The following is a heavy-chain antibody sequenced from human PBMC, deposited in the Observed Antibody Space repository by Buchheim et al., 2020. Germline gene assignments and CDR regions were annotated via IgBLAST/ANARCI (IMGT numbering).Heavy chain of an antibody. CDR2: IYYSGST. D-gene: IGHD3-22*01. CDR1: GGSISSYY. J-gene: IGHJ4*02. Sequence: QVQLQESGPGLVKPSETLSLTCTVSGGSISSYYWSWIRQPPGKGLEWIGYIYYSGSTNYNPSLNSRVTISVDTSKNPFSLNLGSGTAADTAVYYCARLHYYDSSGYYPHFDYGGQGTL. V-gene: IGHV4-59*01. CDR3: ARLHYYDSSGYYPHFDY.